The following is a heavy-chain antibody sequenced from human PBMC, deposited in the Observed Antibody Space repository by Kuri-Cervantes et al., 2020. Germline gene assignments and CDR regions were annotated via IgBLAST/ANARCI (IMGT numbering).Heavy chain of an antibody. Sequence: SETLSLTCTVSGDSVSSYYWSWIRQPPGKGLEWIGYIYYSGRTYYSPSLKSRVTISVDTSKNQFSLKLSSVTAADTAVYYCARGFNGEVVVVAASSPGPSKSNYYGMDVWGQGTTVTVSS. CDR1: GDSVSSYY. CDR3: ARGFNGEVVVVAASSPGPSKSNYYGMDV. J-gene: IGHJ6*02. D-gene: IGHD2-15*01. V-gene: IGHV4-59*02. CDR2: IYYSGRT.